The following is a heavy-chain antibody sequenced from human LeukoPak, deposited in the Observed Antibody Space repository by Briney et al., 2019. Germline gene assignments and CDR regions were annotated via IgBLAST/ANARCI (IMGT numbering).Heavy chain of an antibody. J-gene: IGHJ4*02. Sequence: GGSLRLSCAASGFTFSSYAMHWVRRAPGKGLEWVAVISYDGSKKYYADYVKGRFTISRDKSKNTLYLQMNSLRPEGTAVYYCARDVSAVGGLERPATLGYWGQGTLVTVSS. V-gene: IGHV3-30*04. CDR1: GFTFSSYA. CDR2: ISYDGSKK. CDR3: ARDVSAVGGLERPATLGY. D-gene: IGHD1-1*01.